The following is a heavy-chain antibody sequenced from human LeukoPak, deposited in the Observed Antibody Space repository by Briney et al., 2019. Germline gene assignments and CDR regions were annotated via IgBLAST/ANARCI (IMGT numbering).Heavy chain of an antibody. D-gene: IGHD6-13*01. V-gene: IGHV5-51*01. CDR2: IYPGDSDT. CDR1: GYSFTNYS. J-gene: IGHJ4*02. Sequence: GESLKISCKGSGYSFTNYSIGWVRQIPGKGLEWTEIIYPGDSDTTYTPSFQGQATTSANKSISSAYLQTTSLKASHTAMYYRARLQTAATGLDHWGQGTLVTVSS. CDR3: ARLQTAATGLDH.